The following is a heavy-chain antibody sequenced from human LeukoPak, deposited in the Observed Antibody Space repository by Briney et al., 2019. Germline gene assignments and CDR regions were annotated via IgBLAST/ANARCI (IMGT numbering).Heavy chain of an antibody. Sequence: SETLSLTCTVPGGSISNYYWSWIRQPPGKGLEWIGYIYSSGSTNFNPSLKSRVTISVDTSKNHFSLNLSSVTAADTAVYHCARWGSIAAARFDYWGQGTLVTVSS. V-gene: IGHV4-59*01. CDR2: IYSSGST. D-gene: IGHD6-13*01. CDR1: GGSISNYY. CDR3: ARWGSIAAARFDY. J-gene: IGHJ4*02.